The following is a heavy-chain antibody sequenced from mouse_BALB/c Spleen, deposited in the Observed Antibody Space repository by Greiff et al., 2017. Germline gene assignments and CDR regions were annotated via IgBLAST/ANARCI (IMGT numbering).Heavy chain of an antibody. CDR1: GFNIKDTY. CDR3: ARREVYYGNYIYAMDY. Sequence: EVKLMESGAELVKPGASVKLSCTASGFNIKDTYMHWVKQRPEQGLEWIGRIDPANGNTKYDPKFQGKATITADTSSNTAYLQLSSLTSEDTAVYYCARREVYYGNYIYAMDYWGQGTSVTVSS. CDR2: IDPANGNT. J-gene: IGHJ4*01. V-gene: IGHV14-3*02. D-gene: IGHD2-1*01.